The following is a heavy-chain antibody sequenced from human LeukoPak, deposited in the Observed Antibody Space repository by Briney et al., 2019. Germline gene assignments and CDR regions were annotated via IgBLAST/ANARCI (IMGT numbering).Heavy chain of an antibody. J-gene: IGHJ4*02. CDR1: GFTFSSYA. Sequence: GRSLRLSCAASGFTFSSYAMSWVRQAPGKGLEWVSAISGSGGSTYYADSVKGRFTISRDNSKNTLYLQMNSLRAEDTAVYYCAKDKHYYGSGSLFDYWGQGTLVTVSS. CDR3: AKDKHYYGSGSLFDY. D-gene: IGHD3-10*01. V-gene: IGHV3-23*01. CDR2: ISGSGGST.